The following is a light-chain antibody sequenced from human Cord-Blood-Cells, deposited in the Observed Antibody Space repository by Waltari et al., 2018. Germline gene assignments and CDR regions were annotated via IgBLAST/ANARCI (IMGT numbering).Light chain of an antibody. CDR2: DVS. Sequence: QSALTQPASVSGSPGQSITISCTGTSSDVCGYNYVSWYQQHPGKAPKLTIYDVSNRPSGVSNRCSGSKSGNTASLTISGLQAEDEADYYCSSYTSSSTLVFGGGTKLTVL. CDR3: SSYTSSSTLV. J-gene: IGLJ3*02. V-gene: IGLV2-14*03. CDR1: SSDVCGYNY.